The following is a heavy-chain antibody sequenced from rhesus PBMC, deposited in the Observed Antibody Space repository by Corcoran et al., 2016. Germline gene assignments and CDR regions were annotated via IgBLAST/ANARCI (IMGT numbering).Heavy chain of an antibody. V-gene: IGHV4-147*01. CDR3: ARTLNLGYFDY. CDR1: GGSISSNS. CDR2: IHGSFWIT. J-gene: IGHJ4*01. Sequence: QVQLQASGPGRVKPPATMSLHCAVSGGSISSNSWGWVRQFPGKGQEWFARIHGSFWITNYNPSLKSRFTISTDPSKNQFSLKLSSVTAADTAVYYCARTLNLGYFDYWGQGVLVTVSS.